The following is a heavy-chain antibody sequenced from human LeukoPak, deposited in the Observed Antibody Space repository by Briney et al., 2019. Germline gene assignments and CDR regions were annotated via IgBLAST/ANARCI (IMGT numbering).Heavy chain of an antibody. CDR2: IDYGGST. V-gene: IGHV4-39*07. J-gene: IGHJ4*02. CDR3: ARAYSSSWYGPPEFDY. Sequence: SETLSLTCTVSGDSNTNSLYYWGWVRQPPGKGLEWIGTIDYGGSTYYNLSLKSRATISIDTSKNQFSLKLSSVTAADTAVYYCARAYSSSWYGPPEFDYWGQGTLVTVSS. CDR1: GDSNTNSLYY. D-gene: IGHD6-13*01.